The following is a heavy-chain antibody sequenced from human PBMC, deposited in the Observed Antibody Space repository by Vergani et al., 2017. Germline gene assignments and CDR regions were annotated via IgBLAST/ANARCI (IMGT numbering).Heavy chain of an antibody. CDR2: IIPIFGTA. CDR3: AREYYDYVWGSYRPVGYFDY. J-gene: IGHJ4*02. D-gene: IGHD3-16*02. Sequence: QVQLVQSGAEVKKPGSSVKVSCKASGDTFSSYAISWVRQAPGQGLEWMGGIIPIFGTANYAQKFQGRVTITADESTSTAYMELSSLRSEDTAVYYCAREYYDYVWGSYRPVGYFDYWGQGTLVTVSS. V-gene: IGHV1-69*01. CDR1: GDTFSSYA.